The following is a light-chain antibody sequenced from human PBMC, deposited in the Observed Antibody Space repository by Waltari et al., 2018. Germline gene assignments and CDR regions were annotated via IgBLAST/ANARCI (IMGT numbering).Light chain of an antibody. Sequence: IVLTQSPDTLSLSPGQSATLSCRASLTINTNFLVWYQQKPGQAPRLLIHGASSRATGFPDRFSGSGSGTDFTLTISRLEPEDVAVYYCQQYDGSILTFGGGTKVEI. CDR1: LTINTNF. J-gene: IGKJ4*01. V-gene: IGKV3-20*01. CDR3: QQYDGSILT. CDR2: GAS.